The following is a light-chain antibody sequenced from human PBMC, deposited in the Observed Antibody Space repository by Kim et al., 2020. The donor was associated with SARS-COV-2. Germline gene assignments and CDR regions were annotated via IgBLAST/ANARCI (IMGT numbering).Light chain of an antibody. V-gene: IGLV2-8*01. CDR1: SSDIGGYNY. CDR3: CSYAGNNIVV. CDR2: EVT. J-gene: IGLJ2*01. Sequence: QSALTQPPSASGSPGQSVTISCTGTSSDIGGYNYVSWYRQYPGRAPQLIISEVTKRPSGVPNRFLGSKSGNTASLTVSWLQADDEAHYYCCSYAGNNIVVFGGGTQLTVL.